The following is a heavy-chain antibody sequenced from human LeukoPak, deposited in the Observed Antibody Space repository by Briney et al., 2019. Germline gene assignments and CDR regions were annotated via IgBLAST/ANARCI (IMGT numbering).Heavy chain of an antibody. Sequence: SETLSLTCAVSGGSVSSGSYYWSWIRQPPGKGLEWIGYIYYSGSTNYNPSLKSRVTISVDTSKNQFSLKLSSVTAADTAVYYCARDGYYYGPVDVWDKGTTVTVSS. D-gene: IGHD3-10*01. V-gene: IGHV4-61*01. CDR1: GGSVSSGSYY. CDR2: IYYSGST. CDR3: ARDGYYYGPVDV. J-gene: IGHJ6*04.